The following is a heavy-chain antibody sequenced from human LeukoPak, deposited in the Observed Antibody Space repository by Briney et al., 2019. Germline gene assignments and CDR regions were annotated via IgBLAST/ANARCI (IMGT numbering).Heavy chain of an antibody. J-gene: IGHJ4*02. CDR1: GYSISSGYY. CDR3: ARVGMITFGGVIENTDY. D-gene: IGHD3-16*02. CDR2: IYHSGST. Sequence: SETLSLTCAVSGYSISSGYYWGWIRQPPGKGLEWIGSIYHSGSTYYNPSLKSRVTISVDTSKNQFSLKLSSVTAADTAVYYCARVGMITFGGVIENTDYRGQGTLVTVSS. V-gene: IGHV4-38-2*01.